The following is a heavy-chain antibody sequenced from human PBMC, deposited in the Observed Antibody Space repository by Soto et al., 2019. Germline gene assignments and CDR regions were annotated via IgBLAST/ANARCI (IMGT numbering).Heavy chain of an antibody. D-gene: IGHD5-18*01. CDR2: SYYSGST. Sequence: QVQLQESGPGLVKPSQTLSLTCTVSGGSISSGGYYWSWIGQHPGKGLEWIGYSYYSGSTYYNPSLKSRVTISVDASKNQFSLKLSSVNAADTAVYYCAREAATALGLFDYWGQGTLVTVSS. CDR3: AREAATALGLFDY. CDR1: GGSISSGGYY. J-gene: IGHJ4*02. V-gene: IGHV4-31*03.